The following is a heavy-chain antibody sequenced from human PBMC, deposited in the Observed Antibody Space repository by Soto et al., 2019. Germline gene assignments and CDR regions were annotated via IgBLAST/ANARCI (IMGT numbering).Heavy chain of an antibody. CDR3: ARDGEGWFDP. J-gene: IGHJ5*02. V-gene: IGHV3-21*01. CDR2: ISSSSSYI. D-gene: IGHD7-27*01. Sequence: EVQLVESGGGLVKPGGSLRLSCAASGITFSSYSMNWVRQAPGKGLEWVSSISSSSSYIYYADSVKGRFTISRDNAKNSLYLQMNSLRAEDTAVYYCARDGEGWFDPWGQGTLVTVSS. CDR1: GITFSSYS.